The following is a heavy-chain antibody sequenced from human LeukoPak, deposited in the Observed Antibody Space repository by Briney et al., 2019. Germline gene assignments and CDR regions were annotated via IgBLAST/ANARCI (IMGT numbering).Heavy chain of an antibody. J-gene: IGHJ5*02. D-gene: IGHD2-2*01. CDR3: ASSYCSSTSCYVPYNWFDP. CDR2: IIPIFGTA. CDR1: GGTLSSYA. Sequence: SVKVSCKASGGTLSSYAISWVRQAPGQGLEWMGGIIPIFGTANYAQKFQGRVTITADESTSTAHMELSSLRSEDTAVYYCASSYCSSTSCYVPYNWFDPWGQGTLVTVSS. V-gene: IGHV1-69*13.